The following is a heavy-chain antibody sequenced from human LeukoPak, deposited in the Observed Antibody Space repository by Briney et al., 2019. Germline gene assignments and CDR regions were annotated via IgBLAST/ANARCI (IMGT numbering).Heavy chain of an antibody. J-gene: IGHJ4*02. CDR3: AREGQWLGRPIFDY. Sequence: ASVKVSCKASGGTFSSYAISWVRQAPGQGLEWMGEIIPKFGTSNYAQKFQGRVTITADESTSTAYMEMSSLRYEDTAVYYCAREGQWLGRPIFDYWGQGTLVTVSS. CDR2: IIPKFGTS. D-gene: IGHD6-19*01. V-gene: IGHV1-69*13. CDR1: GGTFSSYA.